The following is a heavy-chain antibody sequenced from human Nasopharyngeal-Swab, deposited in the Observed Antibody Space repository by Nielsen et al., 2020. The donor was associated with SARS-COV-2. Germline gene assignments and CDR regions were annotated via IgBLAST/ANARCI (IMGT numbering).Heavy chain of an antibody. CDR1: GFIFTSYW. CDR3: ARGRPSSGSSAYYYYGMDV. J-gene: IGHJ6*02. Sequence: LKISCEGSGFIFTSYWISWVRQMPGKGLEWMGRIDPSDSYTNYNPSFQGHVTISVDKSISTAYLQWSSLKASDTAMYYCARGRPSSGSSAYYYYGMDVWGQGTTVTVSS. V-gene: IGHV5-10-1*01. D-gene: IGHD1-26*01. CDR2: IDPSDSYT.